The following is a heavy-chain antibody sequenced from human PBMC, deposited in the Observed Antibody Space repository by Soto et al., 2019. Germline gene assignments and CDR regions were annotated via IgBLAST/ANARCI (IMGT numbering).Heavy chain of an antibody. CDR1: GGSISSSSYY. D-gene: IGHD6-13*01. J-gene: IGHJ6*02. V-gene: IGHV4-39*01. Sequence: SETLSLTCTVSGGSISSSSYYWGWIRQPPGKGLEWIGSIYYSGSTYYNPSLKSRVTISVDTSKNQFSLKLSSVTAADTAVYYCARTHSSSWYGYGMDVWGQGTTVTVSS. CDR3: ARTHSSSWYGYGMDV. CDR2: IYYSGST.